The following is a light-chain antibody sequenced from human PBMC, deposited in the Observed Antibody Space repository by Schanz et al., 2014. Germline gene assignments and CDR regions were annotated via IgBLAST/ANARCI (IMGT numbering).Light chain of an antibody. CDR3: QQFINLPWT. CDR1: QSISSY. J-gene: IGKJ1*01. V-gene: IGKV1-39*01. Sequence: DIQMTQSPSSLSASVGDRVTITCRASQSISSYLNWYQQKPGKAPKLLIYAASSLQSGVPSRFSGSGSGTDFTLTISRLEPEDFAVYYCQQFINLPWTFGQGTRVEIK. CDR2: AAS.